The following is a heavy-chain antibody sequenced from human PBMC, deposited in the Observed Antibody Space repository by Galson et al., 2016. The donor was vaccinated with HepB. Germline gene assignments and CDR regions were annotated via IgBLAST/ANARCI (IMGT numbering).Heavy chain of an antibody. V-gene: IGHV3-30*04. Sequence: SLRLSCAASGFTFSSCNMHWVRQAPVKGLEWVAVISYAGTNKYYADSVRGRFTISRDNSKNMLYLQMNSLRTEDTAVYYCASLHYGDDSFDMWGQGAMVTVSS. D-gene: IGHD4-17*01. CDR1: GFTFSSCN. J-gene: IGHJ3*02. CDR2: ISYAGTNK. CDR3: ASLHYGDDSFDM.